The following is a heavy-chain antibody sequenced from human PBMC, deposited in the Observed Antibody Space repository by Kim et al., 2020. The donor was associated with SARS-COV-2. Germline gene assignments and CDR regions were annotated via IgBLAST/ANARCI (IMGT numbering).Heavy chain of an antibody. CDR3: ARRQFTSGWYYFDY. CDR2: INSDGSTT. CDR1: GFTFSSHW. J-gene: IGHJ4*02. D-gene: IGHD6-19*01. V-gene: IGHV3-74*01. Sequence: GGSLRLSCAASGFTFSSHWMHWVRQEPGKGLVWVSRINSDGSTTSYADSVKGRFTISRDNAKNTLYLQMNSLRAEDTAVYYCARRQFTSGWYYFDYWGQGTLVTASS.